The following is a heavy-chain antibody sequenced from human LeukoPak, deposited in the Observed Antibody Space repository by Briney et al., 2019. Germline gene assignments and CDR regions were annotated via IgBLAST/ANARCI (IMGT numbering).Heavy chain of an antibody. CDR3: ARANIVAYGYYYYGMDV. V-gene: IGHV1-8*01. CDR2: MNPNSGNT. CDR1: GYTFTSYD. Sequence: ASVKVSCKASGYTFTSYDINWVRQATGQGLEWMGWMNPNSGNTGYAQKFQGRVTMTRNTSISTAYMELSSLRSEDTAVYYCARANIVAYGYYYYGMDVWGQGTTVTVSS. J-gene: IGHJ6*02. D-gene: IGHD5-12*01.